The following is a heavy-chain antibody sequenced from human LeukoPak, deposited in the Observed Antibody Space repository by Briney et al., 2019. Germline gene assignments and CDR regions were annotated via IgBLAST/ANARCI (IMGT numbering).Heavy chain of an antibody. D-gene: IGHD6-19*01. J-gene: IGHJ4*02. CDR1: GGFISSYY. Sequence: SETLSLTCTVSGGFISSYYWSWIRQPPGKGLEWIGYIYYSGSTNYNPSLKSRVTISVDTSKNQFSLKLSSVTAADTAVYYCASSSGWYLTFDYWGQGTLVTVSS. CDR3: ASSSGWYLTFDY. CDR2: IYYSGST. V-gene: IGHV4-59*01.